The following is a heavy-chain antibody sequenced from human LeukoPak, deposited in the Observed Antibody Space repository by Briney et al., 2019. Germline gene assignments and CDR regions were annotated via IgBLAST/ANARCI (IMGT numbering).Heavy chain of an antibody. CDR3: VTIYYDSSGYYLDYFDY. D-gene: IGHD3-22*01. CDR2: IYYSGST. V-gene: IGHV4-39*07. CDR1: GGSISSSSYY. J-gene: IGHJ4*02. Sequence: SETLSLTCTVSGGSISSSSYYWGWIRQPPGKGLEWIGSIYYSGSTYYNPSLKSRVTISVDTSKNQFSLKLSSVTAADTAVYYCVTIYYDSSGYYLDYFDYWGQGTLVTVSS.